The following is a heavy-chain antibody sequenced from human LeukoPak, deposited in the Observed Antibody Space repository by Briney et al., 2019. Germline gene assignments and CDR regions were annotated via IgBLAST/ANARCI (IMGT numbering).Heavy chain of an antibody. CDR2: ISYDGSNK. CDR1: GFTFSSYA. Sequence: PGGSLRLSCAASGFTFSSYAMHWVRQAPGKGLEWVAVISYDGSNKYYADSVKGRFTISRDNAKNSLYLQMNSLRAEDTALYYCAKALYYYDSSAFDYWGQGTLVTVSS. V-gene: IGHV3-30-3*01. J-gene: IGHJ4*02. D-gene: IGHD3-22*01. CDR3: AKALYYYDSSAFDY.